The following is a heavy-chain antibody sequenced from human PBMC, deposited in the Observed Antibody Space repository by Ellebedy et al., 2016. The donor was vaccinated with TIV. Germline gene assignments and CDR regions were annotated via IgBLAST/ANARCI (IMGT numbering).Heavy chain of an antibody. CDR3: ARGEMGWELLLLPFDY. CDR2: ISFGGENK. D-gene: IGHD1-26*01. Sequence: GESLKISCAASGFTFSSYAMSWVRQAPGKGLEWVAVISFGGENKLYADSVKGRFTISRDSSKNTLYLQMNSLRAEDTAVYYCARGEMGWELLLLPFDYWGQGTLVTVSS. J-gene: IGHJ4*02. V-gene: IGHV3-30*03. CDR1: GFTFSSYA.